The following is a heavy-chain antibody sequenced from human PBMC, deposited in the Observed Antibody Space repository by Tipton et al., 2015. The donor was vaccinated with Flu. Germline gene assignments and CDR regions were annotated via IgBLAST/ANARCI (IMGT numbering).Heavy chain of an antibody. V-gene: IGHV3-33*01. CDR3: ARGSYYDSSGYYYGDY. Sequence: SLRLSCAASGFTFSSYGMHWVRQAPGKGLEWVAVIWYDGSNKYYVDSVKGRFTISRDNSKNTLYLQMNSLRAEDTAVYYCARGSYYDSSGYYYGDYWGQGTLVTVSS. CDR2: IWYDGSNK. D-gene: IGHD3-22*01. J-gene: IGHJ4*02. CDR1: GFTFSSYG.